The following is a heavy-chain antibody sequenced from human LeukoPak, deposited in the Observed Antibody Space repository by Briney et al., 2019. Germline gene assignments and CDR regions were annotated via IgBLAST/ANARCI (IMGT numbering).Heavy chain of an antibody. CDR1: GGSFSGYY. CDR3: ASVNDILTGSYDY. Sequence: ASETLSLTCAVYGGSFSGYYWSWIRQPPGKGLEWIGEINHSGSTNYNPSLKSRVTISVDTSKNQFSLKLSSVTAADTAVYYCASVNDILTGSYDYWGQGTLVTVSS. V-gene: IGHV4-34*01. CDR2: INHSGST. D-gene: IGHD3-9*01. J-gene: IGHJ4*02.